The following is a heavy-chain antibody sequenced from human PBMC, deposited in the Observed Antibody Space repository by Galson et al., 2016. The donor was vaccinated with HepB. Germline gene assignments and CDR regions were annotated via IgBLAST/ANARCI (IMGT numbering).Heavy chain of an antibody. V-gene: IGHV4-4*02. CDR3: AVDYGGNSAFDS. Sequence: ETLSLTCAVSGGSISGRNWWNWVRQPPGKGLEWIGEIYHSGRTNYSPSLKSRVTMSVDKSKNQFSLRLNSVTAADTAVYYCAVDYGGNSAFDSWGQGTLATVSS. J-gene: IGHJ4*02. D-gene: IGHD4-23*01. CDR1: GGSISGRNW. CDR2: IYHSGRT.